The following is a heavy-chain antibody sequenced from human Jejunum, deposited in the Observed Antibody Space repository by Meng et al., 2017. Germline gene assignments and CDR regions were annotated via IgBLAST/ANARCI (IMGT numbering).Heavy chain of an antibody. J-gene: IGHJ4*02. D-gene: IGHD1-14*01. Sequence: VAVGESGGGVVQPGRSLGLSCDVSGFTFSSYTMHWCRQAPGKGLEWVAIIWYDGSNKFYADSVRGRFTISRDNSKNTLYLQINSLRAEDTAVYFCARANKEQWRNPLAIDYWGQGTLVTVSS. CDR3: ARANKEQWRNPLAIDY. CDR2: IWYDGSNK. CDR1: GFTFSSYT. V-gene: IGHV3-33*01.